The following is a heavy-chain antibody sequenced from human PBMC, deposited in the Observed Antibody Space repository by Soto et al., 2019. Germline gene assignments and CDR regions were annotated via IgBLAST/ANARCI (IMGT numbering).Heavy chain of an antibody. D-gene: IGHD2-21*02. CDR2: IIPIFGTA. CDR1: GGTFSSYA. Sequence: KVSCKASGGTFSSYAISWVRQAPGQGLEWMGGIIPIFGTANYAQKFQGRVTITADESTSTAYMELSSLRSEDTAVYYCASINVHGMTAEPYWYFALWGRGTLVTVSS. J-gene: IGHJ2*01. CDR3: ASINVHGMTAEPYWYFAL. V-gene: IGHV1-69*01.